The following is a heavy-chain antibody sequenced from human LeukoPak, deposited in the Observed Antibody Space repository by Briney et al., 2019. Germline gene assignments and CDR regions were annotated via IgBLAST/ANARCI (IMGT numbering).Heavy chain of an antibody. Sequence: PGGSLRLSCAASGFTFSDYYMSWIRQPPGKGLEWIGSIYSGSTYYNPSLKSRVTMSVDTSKNQFSLKLSSVTAADTAVYYCARDPGYCSSTSCYNPSYYYYYYMDVWGKGTTVTVSS. CDR3: ARDPGYCSSTSCYNPSYYYYYYMDV. CDR2: IYSGST. J-gene: IGHJ6*03. CDR1: GFTFSDYY. V-gene: IGHV4-38-2*02. D-gene: IGHD2-2*02.